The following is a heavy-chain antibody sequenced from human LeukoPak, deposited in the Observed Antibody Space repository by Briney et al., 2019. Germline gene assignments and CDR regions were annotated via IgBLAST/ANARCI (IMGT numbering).Heavy chain of an antibody. CDR1: GFTFSDYY. Sequence: GGSLRLSCAASGFTFSDYYMSWVRQAPGKGLEWVSYISSSGSTIYYADSVKGRFTISRDNAKNSLYLQMNSLRAEDTAVYYCARRERRGFRPYIDYWGQGTLVTVSS. D-gene: IGHD2-15*01. V-gene: IGHV3-11*01. CDR3: ARRERRGFRPYIDY. CDR2: ISSSGSTI. J-gene: IGHJ4*02.